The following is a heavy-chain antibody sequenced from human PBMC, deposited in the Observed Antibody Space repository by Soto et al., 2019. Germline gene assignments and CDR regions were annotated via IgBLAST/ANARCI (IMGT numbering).Heavy chain of an antibody. Sequence: GGSLRLSCAASGFTFSSYAMHWVRQAPGKGLEWVAVISYDGSNKYYADSVKGRFTISRDNSKNTLYLQMNSLRAEDTAVYYCARDFPLYDSLGAFDIWGQGTMVTVS. CDR2: ISYDGSNK. V-gene: IGHV3-30-3*01. D-gene: IGHD3-3*01. CDR3: ARDFPLYDSLGAFDI. J-gene: IGHJ3*02. CDR1: GFTFSSYA.